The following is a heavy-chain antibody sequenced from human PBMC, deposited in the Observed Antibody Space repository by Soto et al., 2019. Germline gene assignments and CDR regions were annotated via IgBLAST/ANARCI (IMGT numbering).Heavy chain of an antibody. CDR3: AKGGWYKDH. CDR1: GGSINNHY. V-gene: IGHV4-59*11. D-gene: IGHD6-19*01. Sequence: SETLSLTCTVSGGSINNHYWSWIRQPPGKGLEWIGYIYYSGTTNYSPSLKSRVTMSVDTSRNQFSLKLSSVTAADTAIYYCAKGGWYKDHWGQGTLVTVSS. CDR2: IYYSGTT. J-gene: IGHJ4*02.